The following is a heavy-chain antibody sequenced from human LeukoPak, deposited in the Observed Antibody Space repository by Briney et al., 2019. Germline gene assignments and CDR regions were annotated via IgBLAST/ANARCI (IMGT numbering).Heavy chain of an antibody. D-gene: IGHD3-10*01. Sequence: SETLSLTCAVYGGSFSGYYWSWIRQPPGKGLEWIGEINHSGSTNYNPSLKSRVTISVDTSKNQFSLKLSSVTAADTAVYYCARARRGYYGSGRTLDYWGQGTLVTVSS. CDR2: INHSGST. J-gene: IGHJ4*02. CDR1: GGSFSGYY. CDR3: ARARRGYYGSGRTLDY. V-gene: IGHV4-34*01.